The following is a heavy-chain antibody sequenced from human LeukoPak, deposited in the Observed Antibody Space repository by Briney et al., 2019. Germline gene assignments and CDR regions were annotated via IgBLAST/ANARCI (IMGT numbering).Heavy chain of an antibody. V-gene: IGHV5-51*01. J-gene: IGHJ4*02. Sequence: GESLKISCKGSGYSFTTYWIGWVRQMPGKGLEWMGIIYPGDSDTRYSPSFQGQVTISAVKSISTAYLQWSSLKASDTAMYYCARGVYYYDSNGYQTSYFFDYWGQGTQVTVSS. CDR2: IYPGDSDT. CDR1: GYSFTTYW. CDR3: ARGVYYYDSNGYQTSYFFDY. D-gene: IGHD3-22*01.